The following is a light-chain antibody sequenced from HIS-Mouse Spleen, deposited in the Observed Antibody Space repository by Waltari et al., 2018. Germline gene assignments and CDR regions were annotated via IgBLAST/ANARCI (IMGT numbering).Light chain of an antibody. CDR1: SPNIGAGYH. V-gene: IGLV1-40*01. J-gene: IGLJ1*01. Sequence: QSVLTQPPSVSGAPGQRVTLSCPGSSPNIGAGYHVPWYQPLPGTAPKLLIYGNSNRPSGVPDRFSGSKSGTSASLAITGLQAEDEADYYCQSYDSSLSGYVFGTGTKVTVL. CDR2: GNS. CDR3: QSYDSSLSGYV.